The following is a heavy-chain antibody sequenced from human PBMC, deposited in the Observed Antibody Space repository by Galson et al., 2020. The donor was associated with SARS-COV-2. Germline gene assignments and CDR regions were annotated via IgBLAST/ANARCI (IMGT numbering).Heavy chain of an antibody. CDR1: GFTFSDYY. J-gene: IGHJ6*02. V-gene: IGHV3-11*01. CDR2: ISSSGSTI. D-gene: IGHD6-19*01. CDR3: ARDAGTVAGTEAPYYYYGMDV. Sequence: KIGESLKISCAASGFTFSDYYMSWIRQAPGKGLEWVSYISSSGSTIYYADSVKGRFTISRDNAKNSLYLQMNSLRAEDTAVYYCARDAGTVAGTEAPYYYYGMDVWGQGTTVTVSS.